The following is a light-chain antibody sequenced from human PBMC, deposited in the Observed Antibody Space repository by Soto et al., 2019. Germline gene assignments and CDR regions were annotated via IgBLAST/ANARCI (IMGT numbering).Light chain of an antibody. CDR2: EVS. CDR1: SSDVGGYNY. J-gene: IGLJ1*01. V-gene: IGLV2-14*01. Sequence: QSVLTQPASVSGSPGQSITISCTGTSSDVGGYNYVSWCQQHPGKAPKLMIYEVSNRPSGVSNRFSGSKSGNTASLTISGLQAEDEADYYCSLYTSENAYVFGTGTKVTVL. CDR3: SLYTSENAYV.